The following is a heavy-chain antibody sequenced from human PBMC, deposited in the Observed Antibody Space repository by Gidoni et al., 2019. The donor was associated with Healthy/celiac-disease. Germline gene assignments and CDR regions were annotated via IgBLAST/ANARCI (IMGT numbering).Heavy chain of an antibody. J-gene: IGHJ4*02. V-gene: IGHV3-23*01. D-gene: IGHD3-3*01. Sequence: DVQLLESGGGLVQPGGSLRLSCAASGFTFSIYAMSWVRQAPGKGLEWVSAISGSGGSTYYADSVKGRFTISRDNSKNTLYLQMNSLRAEDTAVYYCAKATIFGVVIIASFDYWGQGTLVTVSS. CDR1: GFTFSIYA. CDR3: AKATIFGVVIIASFDY. CDR2: ISGSGGST.